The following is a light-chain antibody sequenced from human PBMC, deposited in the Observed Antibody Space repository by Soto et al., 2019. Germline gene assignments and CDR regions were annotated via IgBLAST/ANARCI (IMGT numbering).Light chain of an antibody. CDR1: QSVTSSC. CDR2: AAS. Sequence: EIVLTQSPGALSLSPGERATLSCRASQSVTSSCLAWYQQKPGQAPRLLIYAASSRATGSPDRFSGGGSGTDFTLTITRLEPEDFAVYFCLQYGGLPRTFGQGTKVDIK. CDR3: LQYGGLPRT. V-gene: IGKV3-20*01. J-gene: IGKJ1*01.